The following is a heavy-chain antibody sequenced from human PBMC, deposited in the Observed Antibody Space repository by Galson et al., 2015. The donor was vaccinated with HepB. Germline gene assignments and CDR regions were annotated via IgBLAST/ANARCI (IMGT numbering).Heavy chain of an antibody. CDR2: IWYDGSNK. Sequence: SLRLSCAAPGFTFSSYGMHWVRQAPGKGLEWVAVIWYDGSNKYYADSVKGRFTISRDNSKNTLYLQMNSLRAEDTAVYYCARGARYSSWGVDYWGQGTLVTVSS. D-gene: IGHD6-13*01. V-gene: IGHV3-33*08. CDR3: ARGARYSSWGVDY. J-gene: IGHJ4*02. CDR1: GFTFSSYG.